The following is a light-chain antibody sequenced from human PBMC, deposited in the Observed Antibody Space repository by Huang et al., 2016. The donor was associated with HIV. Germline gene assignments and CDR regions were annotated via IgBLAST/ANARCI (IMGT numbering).Light chain of an antibody. V-gene: IGKV3-15*01. CDR2: DAS. Sequence: ENVMTQSPATLSVSPGERATLSCRASQSVSTNVAWYQQKPGQAPRLLIYDASTRATGITARFSSSGSGTEFILTISSLQAEDFAVYYYQQYHTWPPLTFGGGTKVEIK. CDR1: QSVSTN. J-gene: IGKJ4*01. CDR3: QQYHTWPPLT.